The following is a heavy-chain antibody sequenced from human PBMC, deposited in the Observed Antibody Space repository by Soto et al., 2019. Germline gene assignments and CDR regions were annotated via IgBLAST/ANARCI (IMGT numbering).Heavy chain of an antibody. V-gene: IGHV1-18*01. J-gene: IGHJ4*02. Sequence: VASVKVSCKASGYTFSNYGITWVRQAPGQGLEWMGWISGYNGNTNYAQKFQDRITMTTDIPTGTAYMELRSLRSDDTAVYYCARDPRTYYYDTTGSPIDFWGQGTLVTVSS. CDR2: ISGYNGNT. CDR1: GYTFSNYG. CDR3: ARDPRTYYYDTTGSPIDF. D-gene: IGHD3-22*01.